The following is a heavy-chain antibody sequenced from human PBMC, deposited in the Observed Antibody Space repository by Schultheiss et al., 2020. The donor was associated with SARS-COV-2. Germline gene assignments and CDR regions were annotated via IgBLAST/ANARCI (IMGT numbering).Heavy chain of an antibody. CDR3: ARLGRDVVVPAAIFGGDYYYYMDV. V-gene: IGHV4-59*08. CDR1: GGSFSGYY. CDR2: IYYSGST. D-gene: IGHD2-2*02. J-gene: IGHJ6*03. Sequence: SETLSLTCAVYGGSFSGYYWSWIRQPPGKGLEWIGYIYYSGSTNYNPSLKSRVTISVDTSKNQFSLKLSSVTAADTAVYYCARLGRDVVVPAAIFGGDYYYYMDVWGKGTTVTVSS.